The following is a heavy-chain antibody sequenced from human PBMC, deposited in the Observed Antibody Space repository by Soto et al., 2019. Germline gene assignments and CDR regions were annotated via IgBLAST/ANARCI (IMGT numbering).Heavy chain of an antibody. D-gene: IGHD3-10*01. CDR2: INDDGTRT. Sequence: GESLRLSCAASGFVFNMYWMHWVRQVPGEGPEWVTRINDDGTRTDYADSAKGRSTISRDNAKDILYLQMNALRVDDTAVYYCIRGPRPSSVGTGAFWGQGTLVTVSS. CDR1: GFVFNMYW. V-gene: IGHV3-74*01. J-gene: IGHJ4*02. CDR3: IRGPRPSSVGTGAF.